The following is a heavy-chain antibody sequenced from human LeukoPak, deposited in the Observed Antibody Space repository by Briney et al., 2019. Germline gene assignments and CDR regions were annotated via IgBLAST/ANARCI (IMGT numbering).Heavy chain of an antibody. CDR1: GYSISSAYY. CDR2: IYHSGST. V-gene: IGHV4-38-2*02. D-gene: IGHD3-10*01. J-gene: IGHJ4*02. Sequence: PSENLSLTCSVSGYSISSAYYWAWIRQPPGEGLEWIGSIYHSGSTYYNPSLKSRVTISLDASKDQFSLKVKSVTAADTAVYYCARLPLGAFGEVLNFDYWGQGTLVIVSS. CDR3: ARLPLGAFGEVLNFDY.